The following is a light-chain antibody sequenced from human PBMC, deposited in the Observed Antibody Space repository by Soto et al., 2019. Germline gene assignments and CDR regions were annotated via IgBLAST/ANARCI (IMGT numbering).Light chain of an antibody. V-gene: IGLV2-14*01. Sequence: QSVLTQPASVSWSPGQSITISCTGTSSDVGGYNYVSWYQQHPGKAPKLMIYDVSNRPSGVSNRFSGSKSGNTASLTISGPQAEDEADYYCSSYTSSSLYVFGTGTKVT. CDR1: SSDVGGYNY. CDR3: SSYTSSSLYV. CDR2: DVS. J-gene: IGLJ1*01.